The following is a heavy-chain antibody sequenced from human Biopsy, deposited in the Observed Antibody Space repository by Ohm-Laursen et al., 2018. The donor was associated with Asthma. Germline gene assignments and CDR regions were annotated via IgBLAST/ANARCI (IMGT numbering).Heavy chain of an antibody. CDR3: AKEGVAGTHIED. CDR2: ISYDGSSI. Sequence: SLRLSCAASGFTFSSYEMHWVRQAPGKGLEWVAVISYDGSSIYYADSVKGRFTISRDNSKNTLSLQMNSLTAEDTAVYYCAKEGVAGTHIEDWGQGTLVTVSS. D-gene: IGHD6-19*01. J-gene: IGHJ4*02. CDR1: GFTFSSYE. V-gene: IGHV3-30*04.